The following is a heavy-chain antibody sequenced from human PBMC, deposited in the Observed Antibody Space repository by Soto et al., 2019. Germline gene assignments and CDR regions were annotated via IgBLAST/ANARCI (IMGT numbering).Heavy chain of an antibody. Sequence: SVKVSCKVSGGTFSSYAISWVRQAPGQGLEWMGGIIPIFGTANYAQKFQGRVTITADESTSTAYMELSSLRSEDTAVYYCARDQVERYYDSSGYPNDAFDIWGQGTMVTVSS. V-gene: IGHV1-69*13. CDR1: GGTFSSYA. D-gene: IGHD3-22*01. CDR3: ARDQVERYYDSSGYPNDAFDI. CDR2: IIPIFGTA. J-gene: IGHJ3*02.